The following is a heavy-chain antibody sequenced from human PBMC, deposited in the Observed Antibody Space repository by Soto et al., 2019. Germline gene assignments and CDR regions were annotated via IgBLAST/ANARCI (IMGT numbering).Heavy chain of an antibody. J-gene: IGHJ4*02. D-gene: IGHD2-15*01. CDR3: ARHKAGGTSSSPLNF. Sequence: QLQLQESGPGQVKPSETLSLTCTVSGDSVSSSNFYWAWIRQPPGKGLGWIGSIYYSGSTYYNPSLKSRVTISVDTSKNLFSLKLTSVSAADRAVYYCARHKAGGTSSSPLNFWGQGTLVTVSS. V-gene: IGHV4-39*01. CDR1: GDSVSSSNFY. CDR2: IYYSGST.